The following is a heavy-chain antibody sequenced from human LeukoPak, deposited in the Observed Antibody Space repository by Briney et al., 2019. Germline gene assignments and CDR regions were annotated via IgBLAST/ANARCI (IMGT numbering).Heavy chain of an antibody. CDR2: IKQDGSEK. CDR1: GFTFSSYW. CDR3: ARVGCSSTSCFRDYYYYYGMDV. Sequence: GGSLRLSCAASGFTFSSYWMSWVRQAPGKGLEWVANIKQDGSEKYYVDSVKGRFTISRDNAKNSLYLQMYSLRAEDTAVYYCARVGCSSTSCFRDYYYYYGMDVWGQGTTVTVSS. V-gene: IGHV3-7*01. J-gene: IGHJ6*02. D-gene: IGHD2-2*01.